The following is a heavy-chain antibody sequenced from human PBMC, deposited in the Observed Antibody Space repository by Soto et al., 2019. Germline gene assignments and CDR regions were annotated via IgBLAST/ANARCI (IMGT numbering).Heavy chain of an antibody. Sequence: VASVKVSCKASGYTFTSYYMHWVRQAPGQGLEWMGIINPSGGSTSYAQKFQGRVTMTRDTSTSTVYMELSSLRSEDTAVYYCARENDILTGYVYYYGMDVWGQGTTVTVSS. D-gene: IGHD3-9*01. CDR2: INPSGGST. J-gene: IGHJ6*02. V-gene: IGHV1-46*03. CDR1: GYTFTSYY. CDR3: ARENDILTGYVYYYGMDV.